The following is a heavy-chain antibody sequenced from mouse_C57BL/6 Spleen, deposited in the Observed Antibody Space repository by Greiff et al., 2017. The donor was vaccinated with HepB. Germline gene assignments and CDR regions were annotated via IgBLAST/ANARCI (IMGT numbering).Heavy chain of an antibody. Sequence: QVQLKQSGAELVRPGSSVKLSCKASGYTFTSYWMHWVKQRPIQGLEWIGNIDPSDSETHYNQKFKDKATLTVDKSSSTAYMQLSSLTSEDSAVYYCARGPDYYGSSPFAYWGQGTLVTVSA. CDR2: IDPSDSET. J-gene: IGHJ3*01. CDR3: ARGPDYYGSSPFAY. CDR1: GYTFTSYW. V-gene: IGHV1-52*01. D-gene: IGHD1-1*01.